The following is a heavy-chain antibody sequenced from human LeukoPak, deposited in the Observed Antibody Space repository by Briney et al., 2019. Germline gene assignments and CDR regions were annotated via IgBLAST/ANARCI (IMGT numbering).Heavy chain of an antibody. CDR2: INPNSGDT. V-gene: IGHV1-2*02. D-gene: IGHD2-2*01. Sequence: GASVKVSCKASGYTFTAYPMHWVRQAPGQGLEYMGWINPNSGDTNYAQKFQGRVTMTRDTSMSTAYMELSGLRFDDTAVYYCARDGEVRRGHCSTTSCPVDYWGQGTLITVSS. J-gene: IGHJ4*02. CDR1: GYTFTAYP. CDR3: ARDGEVRRGHCSTTSCPVDY.